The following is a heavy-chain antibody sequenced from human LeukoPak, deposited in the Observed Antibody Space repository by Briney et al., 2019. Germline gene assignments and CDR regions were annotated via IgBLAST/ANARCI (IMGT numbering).Heavy chain of an antibody. V-gene: IGHV1-24*01. D-gene: IGHD6-13*01. CDR3: ARGDGSSSWYPLHYYYYYMDV. CDR2: FDPEDGET. J-gene: IGHJ6*03. CDR1: GYTLTELS. Sequence: ASVKVFCKVSGYTLTELSMHWVRQAPGKGLEWMGGFDPEDGETIYAQKFQGRVTMTRDTSISTAYMELSRLRSDDTAVYYCARGDGSSSWYPLHYYYYYMDVWGKGTTVTISS.